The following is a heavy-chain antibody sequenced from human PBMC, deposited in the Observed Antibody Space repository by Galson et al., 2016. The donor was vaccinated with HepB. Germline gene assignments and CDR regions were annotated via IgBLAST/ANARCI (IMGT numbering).Heavy chain of an antibody. CDR1: GGSISSSNSF. Sequence: SETVSLTCTVSGGSISSSNSFWGWIRQPPGKGLEWIGIISYTGNTYYNPSLRSRVTISVDTSKNRFSLNLSSVTAADTAVYYCAKRAGLSGTPFDYWGQGSLVTVSS. J-gene: IGHJ4*02. D-gene: IGHD3-10*01. V-gene: IGHV4-39*07. CDR3: AKRAGLSGTPFDY. CDR2: ISYTGNT.